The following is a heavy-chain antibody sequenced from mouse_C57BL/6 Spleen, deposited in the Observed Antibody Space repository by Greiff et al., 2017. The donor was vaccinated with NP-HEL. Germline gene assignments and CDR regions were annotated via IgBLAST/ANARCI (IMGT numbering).Heavy chain of an antibody. CDR1: GYSITSGYY. V-gene: IGHV3-6*01. CDR2: ISYDGSN. CDR3: ARDGYYGFAY. Sequence: EVQLQQSGPGLVKPSQSLSLTCSVTGYSITSGYYWNWIRQFPGNKLEWMGYISYDGSNNYNPSLKIRISITRDTSKNQFFLKLNSVTTEDTATYYCARDGYYGFAYWGQGTLVTVSA. J-gene: IGHJ3*01. D-gene: IGHD2-3*01.